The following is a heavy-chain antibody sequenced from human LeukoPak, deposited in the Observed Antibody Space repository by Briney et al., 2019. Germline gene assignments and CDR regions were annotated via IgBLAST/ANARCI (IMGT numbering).Heavy chain of an antibody. CDR1: GGTFSSYA. D-gene: IGHD5-24*01. CDR3: ARDGAFGWLQSLGY. V-gene: IGHV1-69*05. J-gene: IGHJ4*02. CDR2: IIPIFGTA. Sequence: GGSLRLSCAASGGTFSSYAISWVRQAPGQGLEWMGGIIPIFGTANYAQKFQGRVTITTDESTSTAYMELSSLRSEDTAVYYCARDGAFGWLQSLGYWGQGTLVTVSS.